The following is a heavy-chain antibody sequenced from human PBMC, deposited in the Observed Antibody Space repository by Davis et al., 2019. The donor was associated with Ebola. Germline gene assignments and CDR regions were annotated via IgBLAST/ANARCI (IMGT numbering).Heavy chain of an antibody. V-gene: IGHV3-23*01. D-gene: IGHD6-13*01. J-gene: IGHJ4*02. Sequence: GESLKISCAASGFTFNSYAMSWVRQAPGKGLEWVSSISGSGGTTYYADSVKGRFSMSRDNSKNTLYLQMNSLRADDTAVYYCAKVRSGSSPFDYWGQGTLVTVSS. CDR1: GFTFNSYA. CDR2: ISGSGGTT. CDR3: AKVRSGSSPFDY.